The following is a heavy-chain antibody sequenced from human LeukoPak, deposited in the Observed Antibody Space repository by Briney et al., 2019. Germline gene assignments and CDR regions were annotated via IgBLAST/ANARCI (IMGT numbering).Heavy chain of an antibody. CDR1: GYTFTGYY. V-gene: IGHV1-2*02. CDR3: ARDAGFGELLLGWFDS. D-gene: IGHD3-10*01. CDR2: INPNSGGT. Sequence: ASVKVSCKASGYTFTGYYMHWVRQAPGQGLEWMGWINPNSGGTNYAQKFQGRVTMTRDTSISTAYMELSRLRSDDTAVYFCARDAGFGELLLGWFDSWGQGTLVTVSS. J-gene: IGHJ5*01.